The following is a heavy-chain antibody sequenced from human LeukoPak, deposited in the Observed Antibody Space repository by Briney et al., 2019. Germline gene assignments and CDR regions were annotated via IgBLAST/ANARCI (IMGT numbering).Heavy chain of an antibody. CDR2: IIPIFGTA. Sequence: ASVKVSCKASGGTFSSYAISWVRQAPGQGLEWMGGIIPIFGTANYAQKFQGRVTITADESTSTAYMELSSLRSEDTAVYYCARPGKEYYYDSSGYYDHFDYWGQGTLVTVSS. D-gene: IGHD3-22*01. CDR1: GGTFSSYA. CDR3: ARPGKEYYYDSSGYYDHFDY. V-gene: IGHV1-69*13. J-gene: IGHJ4*02.